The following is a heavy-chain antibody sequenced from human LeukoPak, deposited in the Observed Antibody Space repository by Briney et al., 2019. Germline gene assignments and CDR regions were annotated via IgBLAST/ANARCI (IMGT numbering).Heavy chain of an antibody. CDR1: GFTFSSYS. V-gene: IGHV3-48*02. J-gene: IGHJ6*02. D-gene: IGHD6-19*01. CDR2: ISSSSSTK. Sequence: GGSLRLSCAASGFTFSSYSMNWVRQAPGKGLEWVSYISSSSSTKYYADSVKGRFTISRDNGKNSLYLQMNSLRDEHTAVYYCARMEYSSGWGYYYGMDVWGQGTTVTVSS. CDR3: ARMEYSSGWGYYYGMDV.